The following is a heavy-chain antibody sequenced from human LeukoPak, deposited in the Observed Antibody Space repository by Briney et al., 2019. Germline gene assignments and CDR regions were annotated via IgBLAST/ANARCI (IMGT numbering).Heavy chain of an antibody. D-gene: IGHD2-2*01. CDR3: TRDHCTSINCYEYNYYGMDV. CDR2: INLNSGGT. V-gene: IGHV1-2*02. Sequence: ASVKVSCTASGYTFTAYYIPWVRRAPGQGHEWMGWINLNSGGTESAQKCQGRVTMTRDTSISTAYMELSRLRSDDTAVYYCTRDHCTSINCYEYNYYGMDVWGQGTTVTVSS. J-gene: IGHJ6*02. CDR1: GYTFTAYY.